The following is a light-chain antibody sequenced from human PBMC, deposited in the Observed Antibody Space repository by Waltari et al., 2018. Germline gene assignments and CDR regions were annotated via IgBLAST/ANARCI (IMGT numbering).Light chain of an antibody. J-gene: IGKJ4*01. Sequence: EIVLTQSPGTLSLSPGERATVSCRASQSVSSSYLAWYQQKPGQTPRFLIYGASTRASGISDRFSGSGSGTDFILTISRLEPEDSAVYFCQQYGNSPLTFGGGTKVEIK. CDR2: GAS. CDR1: QSVSSSY. V-gene: IGKV3-20*01. CDR3: QQYGNSPLT.